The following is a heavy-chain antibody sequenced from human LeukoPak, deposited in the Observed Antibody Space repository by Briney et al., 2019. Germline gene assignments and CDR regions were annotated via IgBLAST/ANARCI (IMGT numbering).Heavy chain of an antibody. J-gene: IGHJ4*02. Sequence: GGSLTLSCAVSGFTFSSYAMSWVRQAPGKGLEWVSPIYGTGSNTYYASSVEGRFHNSRDSSKNTLCLQMSRLRTEESVVDLWAASPPRIVPGPFDYWGQGILLTVSS. CDR3: AASPPRIVPGPFDY. CDR1: GFTFSSYA. CDR2: IYGTGSNT. V-gene: IGHV3-23*01. D-gene: IGHD1-26*01.